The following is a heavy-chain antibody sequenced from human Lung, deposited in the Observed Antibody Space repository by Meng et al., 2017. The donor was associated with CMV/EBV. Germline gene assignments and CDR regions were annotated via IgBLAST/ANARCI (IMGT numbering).Heavy chain of an antibody. J-gene: IGHJ4*02. V-gene: IGHV4-4*01. CDR1: GGSISGRPW. CDR2: IWHGGNT. D-gene: IGHD1-1*01. Sequence: SSFTGGSISGRPWWNWVRQPPGKELEWIGEIWHGGNTNYNVTLKSRVTLSIDKSNNQFSLKLNSVTAADTAVYFCARGELAPGFDSWGQGILVTVSS. CDR3: ARGELAPGFDS.